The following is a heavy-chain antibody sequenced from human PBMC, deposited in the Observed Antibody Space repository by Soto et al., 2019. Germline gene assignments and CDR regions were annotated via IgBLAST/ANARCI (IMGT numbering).Heavy chain of an antibody. Sequence: GGSLRLSCAASGFTFSGYTMNWVRQAPGKGLEWVSSITSGSSYIYYADSVKGRFTISRDNAKNSLYLQINSLRAEDTAMYYCARSSFDYWGQGTLVTVSS. CDR3: ARSSFDY. CDR2: ITSGSSYI. CDR1: GFTFSGYT. V-gene: IGHV3-21*01. J-gene: IGHJ4*02.